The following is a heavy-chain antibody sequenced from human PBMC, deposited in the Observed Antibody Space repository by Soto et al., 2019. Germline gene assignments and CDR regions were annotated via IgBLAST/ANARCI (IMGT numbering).Heavy chain of an antibody. J-gene: IGHJ4*02. CDR1: GYTFTSYG. Sequence: ASVKVSCKASGYTFTSYGISCVRQAPGQGLEWMGWISAYNGNTNYAQKLQGRVTMTTDTSTSTAYMELRSLRSDDTAVYYCARAGRDCISTSCYHFDYWGQGTLVTSPQ. D-gene: IGHD2-2*01. CDR3: ARAGRDCISTSCYHFDY. V-gene: IGHV1-18*01. CDR2: ISAYNGNT.